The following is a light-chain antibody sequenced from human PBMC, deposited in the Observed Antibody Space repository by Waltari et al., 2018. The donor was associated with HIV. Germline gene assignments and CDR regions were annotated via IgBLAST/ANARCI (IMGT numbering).Light chain of an antibody. Sequence: QSALTQPASVSGSPGTSITISCTGTSNAAGRYDYVSLYQHHPGKAPKPVIYEVTNRPSGISNRFSGSKSGNTASLTISGLQAEDEADYYCSSYVVNSTPYVFGSGTKVTVL. CDR2: EVT. CDR3: SSYVVNSTPYV. J-gene: IGLJ1*01. CDR1: SNAAGRYDY. V-gene: IGLV2-14*01.